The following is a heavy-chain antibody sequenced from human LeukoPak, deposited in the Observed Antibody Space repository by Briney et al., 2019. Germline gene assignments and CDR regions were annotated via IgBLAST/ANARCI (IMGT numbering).Heavy chain of an antibody. Sequence: ASVKVSCKASGGTFSRYPISWVRQAPGQGLEWMGIINPSGGSTSYAQKFQGRVTMTRDTSTSTVYMELSSLRSEDTAVYYCAREGGITIFGVVITADYYYYYGMDVWGQGTTVTVSS. V-gene: IGHV1-46*01. J-gene: IGHJ6*02. D-gene: IGHD3-3*01. CDR1: GGTFSRYP. CDR2: INPSGGST. CDR3: AREGGITIFGVVITADYYYYYGMDV.